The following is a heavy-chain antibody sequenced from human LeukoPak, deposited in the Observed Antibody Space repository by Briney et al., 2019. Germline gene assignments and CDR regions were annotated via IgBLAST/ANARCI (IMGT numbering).Heavy chain of an antibody. CDR3: ARVFDYGDESPGYYYSMDV. J-gene: IGHJ6*02. CDR2: IYTSGST. CDR1: GGSISSYY. Sequence: SETLSLTCTVSGGSISSYYWSWIRQPAGKGLEWIGRIYTSGSTNYNPSLKSRVTMSVDTSKNQFSLKLSSVTAADTAVYYCARVFDYGDESPGYYYSMDVWGPGTTVTVSS. D-gene: IGHD4-17*01. V-gene: IGHV4-4*07.